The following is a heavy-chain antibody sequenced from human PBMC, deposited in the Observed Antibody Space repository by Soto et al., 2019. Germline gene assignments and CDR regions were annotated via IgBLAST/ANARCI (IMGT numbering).Heavy chain of an antibody. CDR3: ARSSAWNYYFDY. D-gene: IGHD1-7*01. J-gene: IGHJ4*02. CDR2: IDPHSGGT. CDR1: GYTFTGYY. Sequence: APVKVSCKASGYTFTGYYIHWLRQAPGQGLEWMGWIDPHSGGTNYAQQFQGWVTMTRDTSITTAYMELTRLRTDNTALYYCARSSAWNYYFDYWGQGTLVTVSS. V-gene: IGHV1-2*04.